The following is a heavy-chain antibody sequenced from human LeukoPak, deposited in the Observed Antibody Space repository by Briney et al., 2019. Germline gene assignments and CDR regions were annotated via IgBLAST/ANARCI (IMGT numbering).Heavy chain of an antibody. CDR3: AREVLATVTTFWFDS. V-gene: IGHV4-38-2*02. CDR1: GYSISSGFY. CDR2: IYHSGST. D-gene: IGHD4-17*01. Sequence: SETLSLTCTVSGYSISSGFYWGWIRQPPGKGLEWIGSIYHSGSTYFNPSLKSRVTISVDTSKNQFSLKLSSETAADTAVYYCAREVLATVTTFWFDSWGQGTLVTVSS. J-gene: IGHJ5*01.